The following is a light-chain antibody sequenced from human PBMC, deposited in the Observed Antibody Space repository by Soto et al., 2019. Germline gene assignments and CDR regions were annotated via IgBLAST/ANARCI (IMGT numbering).Light chain of an antibody. CDR1: QRISNS. V-gene: IGKV1-39*01. CDR2: AAS. Sequence: DIQMTQSPSSLSASVGDRVTITCRASQRISNSLNWYQQKPGKAPKLLIYAASSLQSGVPSRFSGSGSGTDFTLTIYNLQPEDFSTYYCQRSNTTPRTFGQGTKVEIK. CDR3: QRSNTTPRT. J-gene: IGKJ1*01.